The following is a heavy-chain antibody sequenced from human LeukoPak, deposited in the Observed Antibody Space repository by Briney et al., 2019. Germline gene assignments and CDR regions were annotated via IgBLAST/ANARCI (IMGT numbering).Heavy chain of an antibody. CDR3: AKDPDYGGNSRYGMDV. D-gene: IGHD4-23*01. J-gene: IGHJ6*02. CDR1: GFTFDNYA. CDR2: VSADGTRT. V-gene: IGHV3-43*02. Sequence: GGSLRLSCAASGFTFDNYAMHWVRQAPGKGLEWVSLVSADGTRTSYADSVKGRFTISRDNSKNSLYLQMNSLRTEETALYYCAKDPDYGGNSRYGMDVWGQGTTVTVSS.